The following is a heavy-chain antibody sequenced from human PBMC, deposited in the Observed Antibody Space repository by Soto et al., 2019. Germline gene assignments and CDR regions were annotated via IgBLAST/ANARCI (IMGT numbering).Heavy chain of an antibody. CDR3: ARSYSSSWYYYYGMDV. D-gene: IGHD6-13*01. CDR2: INHSEST. Sequence: PSETLSLTFALYGRSFSVYYWSWIRRPPGKGLEWIGEINHSESTNYNPSLKSRVTISVDTSKNQFSLKLSSVTAADTALYYCARSYSSSWYYYYGMDVWGQGTTVTVS. CDR1: GRSFSVYY. V-gene: IGHV4-34*01. J-gene: IGHJ6*02.